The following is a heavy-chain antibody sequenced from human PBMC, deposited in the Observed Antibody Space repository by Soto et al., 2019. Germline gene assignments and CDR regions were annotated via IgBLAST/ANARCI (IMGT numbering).Heavy chain of an antibody. CDR1: GYTFRNYG. J-gene: IGHJ4*02. CDR2: ISPYNGNT. D-gene: IGHD3-3*01. Sequence: QVQLVQSGAEVKRPGASVKVSCKASGYTFRNYGITWVRQAPGQGLEWMAWISPYNGNTNYAQDLQGRVTMTTDTSTSTAYMELRSLTSEDTAMYYCARALVSGSDFWRAYNGGYFDYWGQGTLVTVSS. V-gene: IGHV1-18*01. CDR3: ARALVSGSDFWRAYNGGYFDY.